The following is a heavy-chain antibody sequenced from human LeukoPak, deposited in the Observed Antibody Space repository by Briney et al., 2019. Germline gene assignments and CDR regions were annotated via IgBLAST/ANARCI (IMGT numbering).Heavy chain of an antibody. CDR3: AKALRAYCGGDCIRDY. D-gene: IGHD2-21*02. Sequence: GGSLRLSCAVSGFTFSSHAMSWVRQAPGKGLEWVSVISGSGGSTYYADSVKGRFTTSRNNSKNTLYLQMNSLRAEDPAVYYCAKALRAYCGGDCIRDYWGQGTLVTVSS. V-gene: IGHV3-23*01. CDR2: ISGSGGST. J-gene: IGHJ4*02. CDR1: GFTFSSHA.